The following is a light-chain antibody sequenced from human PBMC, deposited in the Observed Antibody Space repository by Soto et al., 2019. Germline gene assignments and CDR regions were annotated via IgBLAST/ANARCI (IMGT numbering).Light chain of an antibody. Sequence: QSVLTQPASVSGSPGQSITISCTGTSSDVGGYNYVSWYQQHPGKAPKLMIYDVSFRPSGVSNRFSGSKSGNTASLTISGLKAEDEADYYCISYTDSSTLVFGTGTKLTVL. J-gene: IGLJ1*01. CDR1: SSDVGGYNY. CDR3: ISYTDSSTLV. V-gene: IGLV2-14*01. CDR2: DVS.